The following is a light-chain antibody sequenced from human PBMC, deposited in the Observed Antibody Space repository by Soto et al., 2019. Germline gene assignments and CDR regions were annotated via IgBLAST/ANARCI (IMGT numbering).Light chain of an antibody. V-gene: IGLV1-40*01. J-gene: IGLJ2*01. CDR1: SSNIGAGYD. Sequence: QSVLTQPPSVSGAPGQRVTISCTGSSSNIGAGYDVHWYQQLPGTAPKLLIYGNSNRPSGVPDRFSGSKSGTSASLAITGLQAEDEADYYIQSYDSRLSGHVVFGGGTKLTVL. CDR3: QSYDSRLSGHVV. CDR2: GNS.